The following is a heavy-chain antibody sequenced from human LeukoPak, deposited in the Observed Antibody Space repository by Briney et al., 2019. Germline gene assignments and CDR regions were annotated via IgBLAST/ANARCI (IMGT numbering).Heavy chain of an antibody. D-gene: IGHD3-10*01. CDR2: INHSGST. V-gene: IGHV4-34*01. CDR1: GGSFSGYY. J-gene: IGHJ4*02. Sequence: SEILSLTCAVYGGSFSGYYWSWIRQPPGKGLEWIGEINHSGSTNYNPSLKSRVTISVDTSKNQFSLKLSSVTAADTAVYYCAKDTLSARVRGVIDYWGQGTLVTVSS. CDR3: AKDTLSARVRGVIDY.